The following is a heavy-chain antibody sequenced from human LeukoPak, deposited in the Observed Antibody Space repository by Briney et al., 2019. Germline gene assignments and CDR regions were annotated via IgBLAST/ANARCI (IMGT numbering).Heavy chain of an antibody. CDR2: INPNSGGT. D-gene: IGHD4-17*01. CDR1: GYTFTGYY. J-gene: IGHJ6*03. CDR3: ARGPTVTTIYYYYMDV. Sequence: ASVKVSCKASGYTFTGYYMYWVRQAPGQGLEWMGWINPNSGGTNYAQKFQGRVTLTRDTSISTAYMELSSLRSDDTAVYYCARGPTVTTIYYYYMDVWGKGTTVTVSS. V-gene: IGHV1-2*02.